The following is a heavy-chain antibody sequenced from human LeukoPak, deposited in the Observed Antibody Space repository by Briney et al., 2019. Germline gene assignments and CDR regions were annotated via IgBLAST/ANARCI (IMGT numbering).Heavy chain of an antibody. J-gene: IGHJ3*02. V-gene: IGHV3-7*01. D-gene: IGHD3-22*01. CDR1: GLTFSNAW. CDR3: ARDSLIVVVRDAFDI. Sequence: GGSLRLSCAASGLTFSNAWMSWVRQAPGKGLEWVANIKQDGSEKYYVDSVKGRFTISRDNAKNSLYLQMNSLRAEDTAVYYCARDSLIVVVRDAFDIWGQGTMVTVSS. CDR2: IKQDGSEK.